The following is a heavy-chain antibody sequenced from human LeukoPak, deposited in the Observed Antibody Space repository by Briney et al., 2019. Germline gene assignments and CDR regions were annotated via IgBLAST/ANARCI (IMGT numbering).Heavy chain of an antibody. Sequence: GASVKVSCKASGYTFTSYDINWVRQATGQGLEWMGWMNPNSGNTGYAQKFQGRVTMTRDTSISTAYMELSSLRSEDTAVYYCARGYYDSSGYTDCQHWGQGTLVSVSS. CDR2: MNPNSGNT. V-gene: IGHV1-8*01. J-gene: IGHJ1*01. CDR3: ARGYYDSSGYTDCQH. CDR1: GYTFTSYD. D-gene: IGHD3-22*01.